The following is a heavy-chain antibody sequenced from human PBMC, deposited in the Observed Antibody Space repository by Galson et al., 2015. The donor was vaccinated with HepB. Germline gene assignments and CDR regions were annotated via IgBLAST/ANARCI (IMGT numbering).Heavy chain of an antibody. CDR2: FDPEDGET. CDR3: ATPEGRAAAAAGLPYYYYGMDV. V-gene: IGHV1-24*01. Sequence: SVKVSCKVSGYTLTELSMHWVRQAPGKGLEWMGGFDPEDGETIYAQKFQGRVTMTEDTSTDTAYMELSSLRSEDTAVYYCATPEGRAAAAAGLPYYYYGMDVWGQGTTVTVSS. CDR1: GYTLTELS. J-gene: IGHJ6*02. D-gene: IGHD6-13*01.